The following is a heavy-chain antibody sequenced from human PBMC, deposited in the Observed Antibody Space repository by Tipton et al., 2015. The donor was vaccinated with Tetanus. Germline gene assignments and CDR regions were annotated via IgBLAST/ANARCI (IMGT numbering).Heavy chain of an antibody. D-gene: IGHD6-19*01. V-gene: IGHV4-31*03. CDR1: GGSISSGGYY. CDR2: IYFSGSA. J-gene: IGHJ4*02. Sequence: LRLSCSVSGGSISSGGYYWSWIRQHPGKGLEWIGHIYFSGSAFYNPSLKTRLSMSVDTSKNNFSLRLSSVTAADSAVYYCARWIAVTGTDFDFWGQGTLVTVSS. CDR3: ARWIAVTGTDFDF.